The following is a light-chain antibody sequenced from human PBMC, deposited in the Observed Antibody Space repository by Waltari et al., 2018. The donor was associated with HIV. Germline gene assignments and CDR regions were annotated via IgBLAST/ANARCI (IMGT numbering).Light chain of an antibody. CDR2: GAT. Sequence: EIVMTQSPATLSVSPGGRATLFCRASQSVSSNLAWYQQKPGQGPRRLIYGATTRATGIPARFGGSGSGTEFTLTISSLQSEDFGLYYCQQYNQGPLGITFGQGTRLEI. CDR3: QQYNQGPLGIT. CDR1: QSVSSN. V-gene: IGKV3-15*01. J-gene: IGKJ5*01.